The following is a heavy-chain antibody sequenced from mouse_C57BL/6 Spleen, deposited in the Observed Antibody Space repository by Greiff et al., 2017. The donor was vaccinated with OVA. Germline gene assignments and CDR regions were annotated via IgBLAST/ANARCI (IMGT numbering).Heavy chain of an antibody. J-gene: IGHJ2*01. V-gene: IGHV5-6*01. CDR1: GFTFSSYG. CDR2: ISSGGSYT. Sequence: EVQLVESGGDLVKPGGSLKLSCAASGFTFSSYGMSWVRQTPDKRLEWVATISSGGSYTYYPDSVKGRFTISRDNAKHTLYLQMSSLKSEDTAMYYCARPWDYWGKGTTLTVSS. CDR3: ARPWDY.